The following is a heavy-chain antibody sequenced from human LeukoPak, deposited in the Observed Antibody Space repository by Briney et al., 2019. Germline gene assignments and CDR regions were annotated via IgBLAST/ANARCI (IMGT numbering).Heavy chain of an antibody. V-gene: IGHV3-23*01. D-gene: IGHD2-15*01. J-gene: IGHJ4*02. CDR2: LSGTGHET. CDR3: VRGDGGWYGFVDY. Sequence: QPGGSLRLSCAASGFTFSAHAMTWGRRAPGKGLEWVSTLSGTGHETFYADSVKGRFTISRDNSRNTLFLQMDNLRGDDTAIYYCVRGDGGWYGFVDYWGQGTLVTVSS. CDR1: GFTFSAHA.